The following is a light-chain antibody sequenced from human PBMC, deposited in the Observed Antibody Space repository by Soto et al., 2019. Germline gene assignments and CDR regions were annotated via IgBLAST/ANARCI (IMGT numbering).Light chain of an antibody. CDR2: DVN. J-gene: IGLJ3*02. V-gene: IGLV2-11*01. Sequence: QSALTQPRSVSGSPGQSVTVSCTGTSSDVGGYNYVSWSQQHPGKAPKLIIFDVNQRPSGVSDRFSGSKSGNTASLTISGLPAEDEANYYCCSYAGNYTWVFGGGTKVTVL. CDR1: SSDVGGYNY. CDR3: CSYAGNYTWV.